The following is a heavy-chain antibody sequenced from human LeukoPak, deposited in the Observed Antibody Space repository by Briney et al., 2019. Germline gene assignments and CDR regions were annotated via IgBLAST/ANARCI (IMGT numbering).Heavy chain of an antibody. CDR2: IWYDGSTK. J-gene: IGHJ4*02. D-gene: IGHD5-24*01. CDR3: ARDPRDGYTYYFDY. Sequence: GGSLRLSCEASGFTFSSYGMHWVRQAPGKGLEWVAVIWYDGSTKYYADSVKGRFTISRDNSKNTLYLQMNSLRAEDTAVYYCARDPRDGYTYYFDYWGQGTLVTVSS. V-gene: IGHV3-33*01. CDR1: GFTFSSYG.